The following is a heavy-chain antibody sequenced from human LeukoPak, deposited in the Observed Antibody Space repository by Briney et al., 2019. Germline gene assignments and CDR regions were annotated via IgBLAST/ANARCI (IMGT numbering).Heavy chain of an antibody. D-gene: IGHD1-26*01. CDR1: GGTFSSYA. CDR2: IIPIFGTA. CDR3: ARAGVLVGANNFDY. Sequence: ASVKVSCKASGGTFSSYAISWVRQAPGQGLEWMGGIIPIFGTANYAQKFQGRVTITADESTSTAYMELSSLRSEDTAVYYCARAGVLVGANNFDYWGQGTLVTVSS. J-gene: IGHJ4*02. V-gene: IGHV1-69*13.